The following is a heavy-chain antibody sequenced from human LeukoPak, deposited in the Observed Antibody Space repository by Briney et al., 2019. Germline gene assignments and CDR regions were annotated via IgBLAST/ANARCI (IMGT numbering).Heavy chain of an antibody. Sequence: GASVKVSCKASGYTFTSYDINWVRQATGQGLEWMGWMNPNSGNTGYAQKFQGRVTMTRNTSISTAYMELSSLRSEDTAVYYCARAPTPYYYDSSGYPFDYWGQGTLVTVSS. CDR3: ARAPTPYYYDSSGYPFDY. CDR2: MNPNSGNT. V-gene: IGHV1-8*01. D-gene: IGHD3-22*01. J-gene: IGHJ4*02. CDR1: GYTFTSYD.